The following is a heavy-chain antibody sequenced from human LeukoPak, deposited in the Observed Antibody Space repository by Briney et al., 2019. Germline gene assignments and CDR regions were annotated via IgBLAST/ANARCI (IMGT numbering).Heavy chain of an antibody. CDR3: ARHVYGSGSYYKNWFDP. V-gene: IGHV5-10-1*01. CDR1: GYSFTSYW. J-gene: IGHJ5*02. CDR2: IDPSDSYT. D-gene: IGHD3-10*01. Sequence: GESLKISCQGSGYSFTSYWISWVRQMPGKGLEWMGRIDPSDSYTNYSPSFQGHVTISADKSISTAYLQWSSLKASDTAMYYCARHVYGSGSYYKNWFDPWGQGTLVTVSS.